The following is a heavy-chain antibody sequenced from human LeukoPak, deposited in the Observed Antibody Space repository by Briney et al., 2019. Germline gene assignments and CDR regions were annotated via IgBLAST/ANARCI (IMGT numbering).Heavy chain of an antibody. CDR2: VNKDGSEK. CDR3: ARNNDMDV. CDR1: GFILSNHW. J-gene: IGHJ6*02. D-gene: IGHD1/OR15-1a*01. Sequence: GGSLRLSCAASGFILSNHWMTWVRQAPGKGPEWVANVNKDGSEKYYVDSVKGRFTISRDTAKNSLYLQMNNLRAEDTALYYCARNNDMDVWGQGTTVTVPS. V-gene: IGHV3-7*03.